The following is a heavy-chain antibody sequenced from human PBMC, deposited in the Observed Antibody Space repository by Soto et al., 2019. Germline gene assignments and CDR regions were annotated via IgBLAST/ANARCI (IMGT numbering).Heavy chain of an antibody. V-gene: IGHV4-34*01. J-gene: IGHJ6*02. CDR1: GGSFSGYY. CDR3: ARATPLYPRNGYSSPNNGMDV. Sequence: SETLSLTCAVYGGSFSGYYWSWIRQPPGKGLEWIGEINHSGSTNYNPSLKSRVTISVDTSKNQFSLKLSSVTAADTAVYYCARATPLYPRNGYSSPNNGMDVWGQGTTVTVSS. CDR2: INHSGST. D-gene: IGHD6-13*01.